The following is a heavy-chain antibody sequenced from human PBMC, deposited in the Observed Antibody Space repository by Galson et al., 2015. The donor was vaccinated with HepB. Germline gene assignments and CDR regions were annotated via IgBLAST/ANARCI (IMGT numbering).Heavy chain of an antibody. J-gene: IGHJ4*02. Sequence: SVKVSCKASGGTFRRYSISWVRRAPGQGLEWMGRIIPIFATTDSAQMFQDRVTITADESTSTAYIELSRLRFDDTAMYYCAIGMAAPDSDPFGHWGQGTQVTVS. CDR3: AIGMAAPDSDPFGH. V-gene: IGHV1-69*13. D-gene: IGHD1-14*01. CDR2: IIPIFATT. CDR1: GGTFRRYS.